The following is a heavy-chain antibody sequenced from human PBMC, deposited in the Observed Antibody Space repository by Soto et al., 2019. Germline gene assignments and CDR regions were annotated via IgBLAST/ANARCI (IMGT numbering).Heavy chain of an antibody. CDR3: ARDKRDLRFLEWSYYFDY. Sequence: LRLSCVASEFTVNSHDIHWFRQAPGKGLEWLAVISNDGSEDYYADSVRGRFTVSRDNSKNTLYLQLNSLRAEDTAVYYCARDKRDLRFLEWSYYFDYWGQGTLVTVSS. V-gene: IGHV3-30*03. CDR2: ISNDGSED. CDR1: EFTVNSHD. J-gene: IGHJ4*02. D-gene: IGHD3-3*01.